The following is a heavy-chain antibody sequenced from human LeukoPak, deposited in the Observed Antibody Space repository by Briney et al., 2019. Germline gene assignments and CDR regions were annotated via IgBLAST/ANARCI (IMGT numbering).Heavy chain of an antibody. V-gene: IGHV3-33*01. Sequence: PGGSLRLSCAASGFTFSGHGMHGVRQAPGKGLEGVAVIWYDGSNKYYAESVKGRLTIRRDNSKNTVYLQMNRLRGEDMAVYYCARDNVEWSYYFDYWGQGDLVTVSS. J-gene: IGHJ4*02. CDR3: ARDNVEWSYYFDY. CDR1: GFTFSGHG. CDR2: IWYDGSNK. D-gene: IGHD3-3*01.